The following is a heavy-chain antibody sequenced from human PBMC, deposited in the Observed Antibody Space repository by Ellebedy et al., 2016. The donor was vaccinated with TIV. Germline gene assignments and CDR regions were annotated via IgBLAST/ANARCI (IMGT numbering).Heavy chain of an antibody. CDR2: IRVKANNYAT. V-gene: IGHV3-73*01. J-gene: IGHJ5*02. Sequence: PGGSLRLSCAASGFTFSGFTVHWVRQASGGGLEWLGRIRVKANNYATVYAASVKGRFTISRDDSENAAYLQMNSLKTEETAIYYCTAPAGTSSGGFDPWGQGTLVTVSS. D-gene: IGHD6-19*01. CDR1: GFTFSGFT. CDR3: TAPAGTSSGGFDP.